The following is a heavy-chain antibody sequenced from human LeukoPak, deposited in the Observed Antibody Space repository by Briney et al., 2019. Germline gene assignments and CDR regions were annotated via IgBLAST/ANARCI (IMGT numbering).Heavy chain of an antibody. D-gene: IGHD5-24*01. V-gene: IGHV1-69*05. CDR1: GGIFSSYA. CDR2: IIPIFGTA. J-gene: IGHJ3*02. Sequence: SVKVSCKASGGIFSSYAISWVRQAPGQGLEWMGRIIPIFGTANYAQKFQGRVTITTDESTSTAYMELSSLRSEDTAVYYCARSRRDGYNLHAFDIWGQGTMVTVSS. CDR3: ARSRRDGYNLHAFDI.